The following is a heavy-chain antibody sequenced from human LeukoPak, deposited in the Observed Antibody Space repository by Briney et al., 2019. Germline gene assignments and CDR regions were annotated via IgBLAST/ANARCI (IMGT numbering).Heavy chain of an antibody. CDR3: AREYSSGWYHWDY. CDR2: ISSSSSYM. Sequence: GGSLRLSCAASGFTFSSYSMNWVRQAPGKGLEWVSSISSSSSYMYYADSVKGRFTISRDNAKNSLYLQMNSLRAEDTAVYYCAREYSSGWYHWDYWGQGTLVTVSS. J-gene: IGHJ4*02. V-gene: IGHV3-21*01. D-gene: IGHD6-19*01. CDR1: GFTFSSYS.